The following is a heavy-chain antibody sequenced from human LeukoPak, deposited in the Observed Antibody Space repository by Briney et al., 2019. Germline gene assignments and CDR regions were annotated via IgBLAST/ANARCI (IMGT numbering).Heavy chain of an antibody. J-gene: IGHJ4*02. CDR2: ISSSSSYI. Sequence: VGSLRLSCAASGFTFSSYSMNWVRQAPGKELEWVSSISSSSSYIYSADSVKGRFTISRDNAKNSLYLQMNSLRAEDTAVYYCARGIMSRLGVRGVNWGQGTLVTVST. CDR3: ARGIMSRLGVRGVN. V-gene: IGHV3-21*01. CDR1: GFTFSSYS. D-gene: IGHD3-10*01.